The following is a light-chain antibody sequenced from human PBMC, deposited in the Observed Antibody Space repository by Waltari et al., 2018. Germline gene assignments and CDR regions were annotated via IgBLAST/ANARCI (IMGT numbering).Light chain of an antibody. V-gene: IGLV3-21*04. CDR1: NIGSYS. CDR3: HVWHAHFDPGV. J-gene: IGLJ1*01. Sequence: SYVLTQPPSVSVAPGETASITCGGANIGSYSVTGYQPKPGRAPLLIIFSDSDRPSGIPARFSGSNSGNTATLTITSVEAGDEARYYCHVWHAHFDPGVFGTGTEVTVL. CDR2: SDS.